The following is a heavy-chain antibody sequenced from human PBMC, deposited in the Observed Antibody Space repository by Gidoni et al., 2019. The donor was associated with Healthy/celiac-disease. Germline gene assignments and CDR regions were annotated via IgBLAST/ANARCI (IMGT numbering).Heavy chain of an antibody. J-gene: IGHJ6*02. CDR3: ARILIPYYDILTGYYTYYYGMDV. CDR1: GFSLSNARMG. V-gene: IGHV2-26*01. CDR2: IFSNDEK. D-gene: IGHD3-9*01. Sequence: QVTLKESGPVLVKPTETLTLTCTVSGFSLSNARMGVSWIRQPPGKALEWLAHIFSNDEKSYSTSLKSRLTISKDTSKSQVVLTMTNMDPVDTATYYCARILIPYYDILTGYYTYYYGMDVWGQGTTVTVSS.